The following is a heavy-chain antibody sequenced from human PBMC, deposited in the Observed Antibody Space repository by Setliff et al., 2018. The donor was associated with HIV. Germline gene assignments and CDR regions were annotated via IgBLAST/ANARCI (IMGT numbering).Heavy chain of an antibody. D-gene: IGHD3-22*01. J-gene: IGHJ4*02. V-gene: IGHV4-31*03. Sequence: PSETLSLTCTVSGGSISSSGNYWTWIRQRPGKGLEWIGYIYHTGTTYYHPSLKSRVTISLDTSKNQFSLKLTSVTAADTAVYFCASAPLYFYDGSGYLKYWGQGSQVTVSS. CDR3: ASAPLYFYDGSGYLKY. CDR2: IYHTGTT. CDR1: GGSISSSGNY.